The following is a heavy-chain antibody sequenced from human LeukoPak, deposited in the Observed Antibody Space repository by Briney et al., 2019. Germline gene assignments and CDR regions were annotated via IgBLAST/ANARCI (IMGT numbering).Heavy chain of an antibody. CDR2: IYSAGST. J-gene: IGHJ3*02. CDR3: ARHIGFDAFDI. V-gene: IGHV3-53*04. CDR1: GFTFSNYA. Sequence: GGSQTFSCAASGFTFSNYAMSWVRQAPGKGLEWVSLIYSAGSTYYADSVKGRFTISRHNSRHTLYLQMNSLRAEDTAVYYCARHIGFDAFDIWGQGTIVTVSS.